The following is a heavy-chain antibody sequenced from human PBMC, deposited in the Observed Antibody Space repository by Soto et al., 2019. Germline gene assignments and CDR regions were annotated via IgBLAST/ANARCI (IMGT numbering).Heavy chain of an antibody. Sequence: SETLSLTCTVSGGSISGYYWSWIRQPPGKGLEWIGYIYYSGSTNYNPSLKSRVTISVDTSKNQFSLKLSSVTAADTAVYYCARARRDITMVRGVGGGYYYYGMDVWGQGTTVTVSS. V-gene: IGHV4-59*01. D-gene: IGHD3-10*01. CDR2: IYYSGST. CDR1: GGSISGYY. CDR3: ARARRDITMVRGVGGGYYYYGMDV. J-gene: IGHJ6*02.